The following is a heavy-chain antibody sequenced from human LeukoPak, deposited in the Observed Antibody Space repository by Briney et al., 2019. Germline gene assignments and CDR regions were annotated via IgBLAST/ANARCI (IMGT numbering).Heavy chain of an antibody. V-gene: IGHV3-53*01. Sequence: GGSLRLSCTVSGFTVSINSMSWVRQAPGKGLEWVSFIYSGGNTHYSDSVKGRFTISRDNSKNTLYLQMNSLRAEDTAVYYCAKWSVGGYYYYYYMDVWGKGTTVTISS. CDR2: IYSGGNT. J-gene: IGHJ6*03. CDR3: AKWSVGGYYYYYYMDV. CDR1: GFTVSINS. D-gene: IGHD2-8*01.